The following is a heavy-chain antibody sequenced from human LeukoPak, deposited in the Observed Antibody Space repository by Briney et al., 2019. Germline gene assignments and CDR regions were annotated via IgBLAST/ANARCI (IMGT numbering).Heavy chain of an antibody. CDR1: GFIFSDYY. CDR2: ISSSGNTI. Sequence: GGSLRLSCAASGFIFSDYYMNWIRQAPGKGLEWVSCISSSGNTIYYADSVKGRFTISRDNSRSALFLHMDTVRADDTAFYYCAKDSPPTSEWLPDYWGQGTLVSISS. D-gene: IGHD3-3*01. V-gene: IGHV3-11*04. CDR3: AKDSPPTSEWLPDY. J-gene: IGHJ4*02.